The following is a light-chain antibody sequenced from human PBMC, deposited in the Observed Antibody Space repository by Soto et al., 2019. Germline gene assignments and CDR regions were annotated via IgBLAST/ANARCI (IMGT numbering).Light chain of an antibody. CDR1: SSNIGSNY. V-gene: IGLV1-47*01. CDR3: AAWDDSLSGFAV. Sequence: QPVLTQTPSASGTPGQRVTIACSGSSSNIGSNYVYWYQQLPGTAPKLLIYRNNQRPSGVPDRFSGSKSGTSASLAISGLRSEVEADYYCAAWDDSLSGFAVFGGGTQLTVL. CDR2: RNN. J-gene: IGLJ7*01.